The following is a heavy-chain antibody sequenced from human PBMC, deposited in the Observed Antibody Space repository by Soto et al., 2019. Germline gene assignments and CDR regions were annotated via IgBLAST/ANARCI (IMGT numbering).Heavy chain of an antibody. CDR2: IYHSGRT. D-gene: IGHD5-12*01. V-gene: IGHV4-30-2*01. CDR1: GGSISSGGYS. J-gene: IGHJ4*02. CDR3: ARADRGYDYWDY. Sequence: QLQLQESGSGLVKPSQTLSLTCAVSGGSISSGGYSWSWIRQPPGKCLEWIGYIYHSGRTYYNPSLKSRVPVSVDMSKNQFSLKLSSVTAADTAVYYCARADRGYDYWDYWGQGTLVTVSS.